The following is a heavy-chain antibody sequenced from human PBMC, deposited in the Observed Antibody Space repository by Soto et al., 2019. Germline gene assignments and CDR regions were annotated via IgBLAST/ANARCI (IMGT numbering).Heavy chain of an antibody. CDR1: GDSVSSNSAA. J-gene: IGHJ3*02. V-gene: IGHV6-1*01. Sequence: SETLSLTCAISGDSVSSNSAAWNWIRQSPSRGLEWLGRTYYSSKWNNDYAVSVKSRITINPDTSKNQFYLQLNSVTPEDTAVYYCARDGNEEGDAFDIWGQGTMVTVSS. CDR2: TYYSSKWNN. CDR3: ARDGNEEGDAFDI.